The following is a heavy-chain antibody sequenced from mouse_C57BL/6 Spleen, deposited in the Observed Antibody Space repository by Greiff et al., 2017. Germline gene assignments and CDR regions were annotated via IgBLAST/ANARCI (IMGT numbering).Heavy chain of an antibody. CDR3: ARPLYYSKDYAMDY. V-gene: IGHV3-6*01. CDR1: GYSITSGYY. J-gene: IGHJ4*01. D-gene: IGHD2-5*01. CDR2: ISYDGSN. Sequence: ESGPGLVKPSQSLSLTCSVTGYSITSGYYWNWIRQFPGNKLEWMGYISYDGSNNYNPSLKNRISITRDTSKNQFFLKLNSVTTEDTATYYCARPLYYSKDYAMDYWGQGTSVTVSS.